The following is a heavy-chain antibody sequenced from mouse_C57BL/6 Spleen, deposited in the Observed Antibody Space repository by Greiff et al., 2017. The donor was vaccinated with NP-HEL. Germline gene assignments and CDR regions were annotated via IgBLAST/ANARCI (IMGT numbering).Heavy chain of an antibody. CDR2: INPSNGGT. V-gene: IGHV1-53*01. CDR1: GYTFTSYW. CDR3: ARWPSLITTVVGRFAY. D-gene: IGHD1-1*01. J-gene: IGHJ3*01. Sequence: QVQLQQPGTELVKPGASVKLSCKASGYTFTSYWMHWVKQRPGQGLEWIGNINPSNGGTNYNEKFKSKATLTVDKSSSTAYMQLSSLTSEDSAVYYCARWPSLITTVVGRFAYWGQGTLVTVSA.